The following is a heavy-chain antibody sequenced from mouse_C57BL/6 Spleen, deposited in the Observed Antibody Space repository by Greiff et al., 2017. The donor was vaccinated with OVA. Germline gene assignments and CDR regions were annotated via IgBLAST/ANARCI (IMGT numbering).Heavy chain of an antibody. CDR1: GYTFTSYW. CDR2: INPSNGGT. D-gene: IGHD1-1*01. J-gene: IGHJ4*01. Sequence: VQLQQPGPELVKPGASVKLSCKASGYTFTSYWMHWVKQRPGQGLEWIGNINPSNGGTNYNEKFKSKATLTVDKSSSTAYMQLSSLTSEDSAVYYCARVDYGSSWDYAMDYWGQGTSVTVSS. V-gene: IGHV1-53*01. CDR3: ARVDYGSSWDYAMDY.